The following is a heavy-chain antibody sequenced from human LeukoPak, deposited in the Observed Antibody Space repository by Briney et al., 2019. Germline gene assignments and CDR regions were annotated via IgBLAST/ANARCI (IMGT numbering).Heavy chain of an antibody. CDR1: GGPFSGYF. CDR3: ARRYYYNLRSFPFDF. J-gene: IGHJ4*02. V-gene: IGHV4-34*01. CDR2: IHNSGTT. D-gene: IGHD3-10*01. Sequence: TSETLSLTCAVSGGPFSGYFWSWIRQSSGKGLEWIGEIHNSGTTNYNPSLNSRVTTSEDTSKNQFYLNLSSVTAADTAVYYCARRYYYNLRSFPFDFWGQGTLVTVSS.